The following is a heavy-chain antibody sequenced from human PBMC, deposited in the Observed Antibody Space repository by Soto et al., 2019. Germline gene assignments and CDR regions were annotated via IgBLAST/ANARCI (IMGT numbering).Heavy chain of an antibody. CDR2: IIPSLGIA. CDR1: GGTFSSYT. CDR3: ARDLGGWPDY. J-gene: IGHJ4*02. V-gene: IGHV1-69*04. D-gene: IGHD2-15*01. Sequence: ASVKVSCKASGGTFSSYTISWVRQAPGQGLEWMGRIIPSLGIANYAQKFQGRVTITADTSASTAYMELSSLRSEDTAVYYCARDLGGWPDYWGQGTLVTVSS.